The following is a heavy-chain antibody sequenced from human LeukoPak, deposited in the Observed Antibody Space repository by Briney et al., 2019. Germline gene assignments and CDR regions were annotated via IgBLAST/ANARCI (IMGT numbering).Heavy chain of an antibody. CDR2: IYYSGST. J-gene: IGHJ4*02. Sequence: SETLSLTCTVSGGSISSSSYYWGWIRQPPGKGLEWIGSIYYSGSTYYNPSLKSRVTISVDTSKNQFSLKLSSVTAADTAVYYCARDGYKNIDYWGQGTLVTVPS. CDR1: GGSISSSSYY. V-gene: IGHV4-39*07. CDR3: ARDGYKNIDY. D-gene: IGHD5-24*01.